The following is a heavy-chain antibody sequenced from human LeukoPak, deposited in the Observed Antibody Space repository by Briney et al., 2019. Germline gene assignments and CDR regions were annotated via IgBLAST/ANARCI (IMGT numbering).Heavy chain of an antibody. D-gene: IGHD3-3*02. J-gene: IGHJ4*02. V-gene: IGHV3-30*03. CDR2: ISYDGTKK. CDR3: ARVNTIFGVDIVSLGAEFEF. CDR1: GFTFSTYA. Sequence: GSLRLSCGASGFTFSTYAMHWVRQPPGKGLERVSVISYDGTKKEYADSVKGRFTISRDNSNDTLYLQMNSLRPEDTALYYCARVNTIFGVDIVSLGAEFEFWGQGTLVTVSS.